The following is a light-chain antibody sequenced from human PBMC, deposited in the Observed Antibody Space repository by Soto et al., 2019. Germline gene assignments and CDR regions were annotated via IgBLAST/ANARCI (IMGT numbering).Light chain of an antibody. CDR3: LLSYSGADV. CDR2: GIS. CDR1: TGAVTSGHY. J-gene: IGLJ1*01. Sequence: QAVVTQEPSLTVSPGGTVTLTCGSSTGAVTSGHYPYWFQQKPGQAPRTLIFGISNRRSWTPARFSGSLLGGKAALTLSGAQPEDEAEYYCLLSYSGADVFGTGTKLTVL. V-gene: IGLV7-46*01.